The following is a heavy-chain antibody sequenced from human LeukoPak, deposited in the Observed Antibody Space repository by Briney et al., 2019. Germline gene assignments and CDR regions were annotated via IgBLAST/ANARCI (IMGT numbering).Heavy chain of an antibody. J-gene: IGHJ4*02. CDR2: ISSSPSGTI. CDR1: GFTFSYYS. D-gene: IGHD3-22*01. Sequence: GGSLRLSCAASGFTFSYYSMSWVRQAPGEGLEWVSYISSSPSGTITYAESVKGRFTISRDNAKNSLYLQMNSLRAEDTAVYYCGTYINDRMVYSPSAYWGQGPLVTVSS. V-gene: IGHV3-48*01. CDR3: GTYINDRMVYSPSAY.